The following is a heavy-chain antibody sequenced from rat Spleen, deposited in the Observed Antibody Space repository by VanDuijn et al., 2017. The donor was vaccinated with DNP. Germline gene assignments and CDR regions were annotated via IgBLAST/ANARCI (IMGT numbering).Heavy chain of an antibody. CDR1: GFTFSKYG. V-gene: IGHV5-22*01. CDR2: ISYEGSGT. Sequence: EVQLVDSGGGLVQPGRSLKLSCVASGFTFSKYGMAWVRQAPTKGLEWVASISYEGSGTYYGDSVKGRLTISRDNAKSTLYLQMNSLRSEDTATYYCARLGGSPFDYWGQGVMVTV. D-gene: IGHD5-1*01. J-gene: IGHJ2*01. CDR3: ARLGGSPFDY.